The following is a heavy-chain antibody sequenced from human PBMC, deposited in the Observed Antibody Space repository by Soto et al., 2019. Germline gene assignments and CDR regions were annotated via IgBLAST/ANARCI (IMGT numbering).Heavy chain of an antibody. J-gene: IGHJ6*02. Sequence: QVQLVQSGAEVKKPGSSVKVSCKASGGTFSSYAISWVRQAPGQGLEWMGGIMPIFGTANYAQKFQGRVTITEDDSTRTAYMELSRLRPENKVVDYCARDLDTAMVYYYYGMDVLGQGTTVTVSS. D-gene: IGHD5-18*01. CDR1: GGTFSSYA. V-gene: IGHV1-69*01. CDR3: ARDLDTAMVYYYYGMDV. CDR2: IMPIFGTA.